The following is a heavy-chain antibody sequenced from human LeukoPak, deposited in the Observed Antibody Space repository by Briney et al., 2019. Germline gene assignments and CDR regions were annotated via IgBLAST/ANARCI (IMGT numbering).Heavy chain of an antibody. CDR1: GFTFSSYT. V-gene: IGHV3-21*01. D-gene: IGHD1-1*01. J-gene: IGHJ4*02. CDR2: ISSTSIYI. CDR3: AKEGRSTPPGF. Sequence: GGSLRLSCAASGFTFSSYTMDWVRHAPGKGLEWVSSISSTSIYIYYTDSVKGRFTISTDNAKNSLYLQMNSLGADDTAVYYCAKEGRSTPPGFWGQGTLVTVSS.